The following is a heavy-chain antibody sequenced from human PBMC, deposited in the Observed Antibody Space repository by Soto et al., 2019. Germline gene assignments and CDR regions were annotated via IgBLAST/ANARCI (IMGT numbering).Heavy chain of an antibody. J-gene: IGHJ4*02. CDR1: GYPISSGYY. Sequence: SETLSLTCAVSGYPISSGYYWGCIRQPPGKGLEWIGIIHHSGSTYYNPSLRSRITISVDTSKNQSSLKMPSVTAADTAVYYCARSSGYVPGGYWGQGILVTVSS. CDR2: IHHSGST. V-gene: IGHV4-38-2*01. CDR3: ARSSGYVPGGY. D-gene: IGHD5-12*01.